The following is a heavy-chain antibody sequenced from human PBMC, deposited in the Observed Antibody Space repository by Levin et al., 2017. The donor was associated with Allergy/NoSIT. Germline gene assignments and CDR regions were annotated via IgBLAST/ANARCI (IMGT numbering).Heavy chain of an antibody. V-gene: IGHV1-2*02. CDR1: GYTFSGYY. CDR2: IHPDTGYT. CDR3: AGRTYYYDSRGAFDV. Sequence: ASVKVSCKASGYTFSGYYMSWLRRAPGQGLEWMGWIHPDTGYTNYGQKFKGRVTMTRDTSISTAYMELSGLTSDDTAVYYCAGRTYYYDSRGAFDVWGQGTMVTVSS. D-gene: IGHD3-22*01. J-gene: IGHJ3*01.